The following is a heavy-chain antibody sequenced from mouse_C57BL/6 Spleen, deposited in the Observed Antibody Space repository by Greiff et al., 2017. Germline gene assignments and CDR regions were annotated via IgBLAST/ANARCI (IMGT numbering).Heavy chain of an antibody. Sequence: VQRVESGPGLVAPSQSLSITCTVSGFSLTSYGVDWVRQSPGKGLEWLGVIWGVGSTNYNSALKSRLSISKDNSKSQVFLKMNSLQTDDTAMYYCASSDYYGTMLFAYWGQGTLVTVSA. D-gene: IGHD1-1*01. V-gene: IGHV2-6*01. J-gene: IGHJ3*01. CDR2: IWGVGST. CDR1: GFSLTSYG. CDR3: ASSDYYGTMLFAY.